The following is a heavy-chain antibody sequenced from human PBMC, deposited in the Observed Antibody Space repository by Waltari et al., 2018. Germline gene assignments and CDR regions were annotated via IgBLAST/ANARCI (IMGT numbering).Heavy chain of an antibody. J-gene: IGHJ4*02. CDR3: AKAGGIAAAEFQFDF. Sequence: EVQLLESGGGLVQPGGSLRLSCAASGFTFISYAMTWVRQAPGKGGGGGSSMSGPALTTFYADSVKGRFSVSRDNSKNTLYLQINGLRADDTAVYYCAKAGGIAAAEFQFDFWGRGTLVTVSS. CDR1: GFTFISYA. D-gene: IGHD6-13*01. V-gene: IGHV3-23*01. CDR2: MSGPALTT.